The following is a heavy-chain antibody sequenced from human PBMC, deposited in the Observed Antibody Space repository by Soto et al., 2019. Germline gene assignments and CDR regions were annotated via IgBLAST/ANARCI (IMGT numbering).Heavy chain of an antibody. D-gene: IGHD6-19*01. CDR2: IYYSGRT. J-gene: IGHJ4*02. CDR3: AASWQWLVGE. V-gene: IGHV4-59*01. Sequence: QVQLQESGPGLVKPSETLYLTCTVSGGSISSSYWSWIRQPPGKGLEWIGYIYYSGRTNYHPSLTSRVAISVDTAKMQFSMQRSAVTAADSAVYYCAASWQWLVGEWGQGTLVTVSS. CDR1: GGSISSSY.